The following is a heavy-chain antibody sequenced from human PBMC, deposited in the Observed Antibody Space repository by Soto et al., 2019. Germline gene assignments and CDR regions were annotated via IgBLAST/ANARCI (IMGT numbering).Heavy chain of an antibody. CDR1: GFTLRSYW. V-gene: IGHV3-74*01. CDR2: IDSDGRST. Sequence: VQLVESGGGPVQPGGSLTLSCAVSGFTLRSYWMHWVRQAPGKGLEWVARIDSDGRSTNYADSVKGRFTISRDNAKNTVFLHMNSLRAEDRAVYYCGRGVVVYQQLVRGRDRFDPWGQGTLVTVSS. J-gene: IGHJ5*02. CDR3: GRGVVVYQQLVRGRDRFDP. D-gene: IGHD6-13*01.